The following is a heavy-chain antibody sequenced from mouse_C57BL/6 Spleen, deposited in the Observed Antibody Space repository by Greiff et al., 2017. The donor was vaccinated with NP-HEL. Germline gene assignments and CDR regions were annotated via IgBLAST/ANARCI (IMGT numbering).Heavy chain of an antibody. D-gene: IGHD1-1*01. CDR1: GYSITSGYY. CDR3: ARGYYYGTYYAMDY. J-gene: IGHJ4*01. CDR2: ISYDGSN. V-gene: IGHV3-6*01. Sequence: DVQLQESGPGLVKPSQSLSLTCSVTGYSITSGYYWNWIRQFPGNKLEWMGYISYDGSNNYNPSLKNRISITRDTSKNQFFLKLNSVTTEDTATYYCARGYYYGTYYAMDYWGQGTSVTVSS.